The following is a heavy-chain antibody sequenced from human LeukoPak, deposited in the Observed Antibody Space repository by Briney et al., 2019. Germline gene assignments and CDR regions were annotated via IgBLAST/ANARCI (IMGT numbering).Heavy chain of an antibody. CDR1: GFTFSSYA. J-gene: IGHJ4*02. CDR3: ATLGALFVDY. Sequence: GESMRLSSAAYGFTFSSYAMSWDRQAPGKGLEWISAISGSGASTHYADSVKGRFTISRDNSKNTLYLQMNSLRAEDTAVYYCATLGALFVDYWGQGTLVTVSS. CDR2: ISGSGAST. V-gene: IGHV3-23*01. D-gene: IGHD2-21*01.